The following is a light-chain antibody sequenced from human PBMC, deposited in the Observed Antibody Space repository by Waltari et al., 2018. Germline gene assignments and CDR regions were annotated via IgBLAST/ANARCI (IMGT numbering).Light chain of an antibody. J-gene: IGKJ3*01. CDR3: QQYFITPFT. Sequence: DIVMSQSPDSLAVSLGERATINCRSSQSIMYSSNNKNFLAWYQQKPGQSPKLLIYWASTRQSGVPDRFTGSWSGTDFTLTITGVQPEDVAIYYCQQYFITPFTFGPGTKVEIK. CDR2: WAS. CDR1: QSIMYSSNNKNF. V-gene: IGKV4-1*01.